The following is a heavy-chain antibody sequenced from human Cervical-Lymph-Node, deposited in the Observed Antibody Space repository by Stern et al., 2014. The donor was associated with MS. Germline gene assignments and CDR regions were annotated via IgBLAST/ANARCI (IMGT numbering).Heavy chain of an antibody. CDR3: AKGRGIPVPGQFDF. V-gene: IGHV3-23*04. J-gene: IGHJ4*02. CDR1: GFTFSSYA. Sequence: EMQLVEPGGGLVQPGGSLRLSCAASGFTFSSYAMNWVRQAPGKGLEWVSVISGGGDSTYYADSVKGRFTISRDNSKNTLSLQMNSLRAEDTAVYYCAKGRGIPVPGQFDFWGQGTLVTVSS. D-gene: IGHD6-19*01. CDR2: ISGGGDST.